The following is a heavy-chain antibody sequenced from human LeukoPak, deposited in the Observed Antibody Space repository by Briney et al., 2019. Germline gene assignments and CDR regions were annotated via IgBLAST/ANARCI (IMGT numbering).Heavy chain of an antibody. Sequence: ASVKLSCKASGYTFTGYYMHWVRQAPGHALEGMGWINPNCGGTHYAQKFQGRATMTRDTSISTAYMELSRLRSDDTAVYYGARGLYYDILTGYYKEGEFDYWGQGTLVTVSS. CDR1: GYTFTGYY. V-gene: IGHV1-2*02. CDR2: INPNCGGT. CDR3: ARGLYYDILTGYYKEGEFDY. D-gene: IGHD3-9*01. J-gene: IGHJ4*02.